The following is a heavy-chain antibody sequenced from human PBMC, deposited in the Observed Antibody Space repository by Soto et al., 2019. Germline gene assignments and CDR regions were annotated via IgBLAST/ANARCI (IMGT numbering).Heavy chain of an antibody. CDR1: GFTFSDYD. Sequence: PVGSLRLSCAASGFTFSDYDMHWVRQTTGKGLEWVSAIGVAGDTYYPGSVKGRFTISRENAKNSLYLQMHSLRAGDTAVYYCARDSGSYYEGAFDLWGQGTTVTVSS. J-gene: IGHJ3*01. CDR3: ARDSGSYYEGAFDL. D-gene: IGHD1-26*01. V-gene: IGHV3-13*01. CDR2: IGVAGDT.